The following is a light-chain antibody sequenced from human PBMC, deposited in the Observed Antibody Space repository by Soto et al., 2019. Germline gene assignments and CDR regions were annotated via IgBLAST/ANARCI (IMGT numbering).Light chain of an antibody. J-gene: IGKJ5*01. CDR2: EVS. CDR1: ESLLSSGGETY. CDR3: MQSTQLPLT. Sequence: DIVMSQTPLARAVTPGRPGSISCRSSESLLSSGGETYLFWYLQRPGQSPQLLIYEVSNRISAVSDRFSGSGSGTDSTLKISRVEAEDAGVYYCMQSTQLPLTFGQGTQLEIK. V-gene: IGKV2D-29*02.